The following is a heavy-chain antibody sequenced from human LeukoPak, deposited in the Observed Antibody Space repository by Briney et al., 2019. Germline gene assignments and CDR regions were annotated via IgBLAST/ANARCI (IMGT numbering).Heavy chain of an antibody. CDR3: ARGGGGYSWYFDL. D-gene: IGHD5-12*01. Sequence: KPSQTLSLTCTVSGGSISSGGYYWSWIRQHPGKGLEWIGYIYYSGSTYYTPSLKNRVTISVATSKNQFSLRLSSVTAVDTAVYYCARGGGGYSWYFDLWGRGTLVTVSS. J-gene: IGHJ2*01. V-gene: IGHV4-31*03. CDR2: IYYSGST. CDR1: GGSISSGGYY.